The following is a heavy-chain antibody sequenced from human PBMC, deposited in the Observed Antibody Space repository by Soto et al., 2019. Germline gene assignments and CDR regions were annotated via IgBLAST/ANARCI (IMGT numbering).Heavy chain of an antibody. CDR3: ASPGGWFGELLGAFDI. CDR2: IIPILGIA. CDR1: GGTFSSYT. D-gene: IGHD3-10*01. J-gene: IGHJ3*02. V-gene: IGHV1-69*02. Sequence: QVQLVQSGAEVKKPGSSVKVSCKASGGTFSSYTISWVRQAPGQGLEWMGRIIPILGIANYAQKFQGRVTITADKSTSTAYMELSSLRSEDTAVYYCASPGGWFGELLGAFDIWGQGTMVTVSS.